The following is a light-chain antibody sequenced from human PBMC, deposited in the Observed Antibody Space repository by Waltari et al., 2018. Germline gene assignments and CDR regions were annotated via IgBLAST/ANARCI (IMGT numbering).Light chain of an antibody. CDR2: DVN. V-gene: IGLV2-14*03. J-gene: IGLJ2*01. CDR1: SGNIGTYNS. CDR3: SSYTGSSTVI. Sequence: QSALTQPASVSGSPGQSIPFSCPGSSGNIGTYNSVSWYQQHPGRTPRLIIYDVNMRPSGISDRFSGSKSGATASLTISGLQTEDEADYYCSSYTGSSTVIFGGGTRLTVL.